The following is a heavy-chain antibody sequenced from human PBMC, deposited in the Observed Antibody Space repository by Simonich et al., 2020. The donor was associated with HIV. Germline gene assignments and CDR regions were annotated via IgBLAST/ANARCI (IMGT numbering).Heavy chain of an antibody. J-gene: IGHJ4*02. CDR3: ARGFYQRLYYFDY. Sequence: QVQLQQWGAGLLKPSETLSLTCAVYGGSFSGYYWIWIRQPPGKGLEWIGEINHSGSTNYNPSLKGRVTISVDTSKNQFSLKLSSVTAADTAVYYCARGFYQRLYYFDYWGQGTLVTVSS. D-gene: IGHD2-2*01. CDR2: INHSGST. CDR1: GGSFSGYY. V-gene: IGHV4-34*01.